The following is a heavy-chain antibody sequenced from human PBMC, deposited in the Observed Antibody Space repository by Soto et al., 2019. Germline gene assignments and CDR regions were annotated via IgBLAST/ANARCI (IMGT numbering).Heavy chain of an antibody. D-gene: IGHD3-10*01. CDR3: AKRRMVGLWFGELTYYFDY. CDR2: ISGSGGST. V-gene: IGHV3-23*01. Sequence: GGSLRLSCAASGFTFSSYAMSWVRQAPGKGLEWVSAISGSGGSTYYADSVKGRFTISRDNSKNTLYLQMNSLRAEDTAVYYCAKRRMVGLWFGELTYYFDYWGQGTLVTVSS. CDR1: GFTFSSYA. J-gene: IGHJ4*02.